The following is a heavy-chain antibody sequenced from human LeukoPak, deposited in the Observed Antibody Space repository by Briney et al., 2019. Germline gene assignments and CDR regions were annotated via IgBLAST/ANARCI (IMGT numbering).Heavy chain of an antibody. CDR2: IIPILGIA. Sequence: GASVKVSCKASGYTFTSYAMHWVRQAPGQGLEWRGMIIPILGIANYAQKFQGRVTITADKSTSTAYMELSSLISEDTAVYYCARAVRRSYDFWSGFDYWGQGTLVTVSS. J-gene: IGHJ4*02. V-gene: IGHV1-69*04. D-gene: IGHD3-3*01. CDR1: GYTFTSYA. CDR3: ARAVRRSYDFWSGFDY.